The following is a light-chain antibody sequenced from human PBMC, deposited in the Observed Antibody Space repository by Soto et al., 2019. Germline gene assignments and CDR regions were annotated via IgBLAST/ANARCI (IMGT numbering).Light chain of an antibody. Sequence: DIQMTQSPSTLSASVGDRVTITCRASQIINEWLAWYQKMPGKAPKLLIYDASHLESGVPSRFSGSGSGTEFTLTISSLQPDDLGTYYCQETNYYTFGQGTKVDIK. CDR2: DAS. V-gene: IGKV1-5*01. CDR1: QIINEW. CDR3: QETNYYT. J-gene: IGKJ2*01.